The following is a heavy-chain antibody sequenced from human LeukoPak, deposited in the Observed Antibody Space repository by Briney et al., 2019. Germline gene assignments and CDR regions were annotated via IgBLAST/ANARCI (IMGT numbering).Heavy chain of an antibody. CDR1: GYTFTSYY. CDR2: INPSGGST. CDR3: ARGRRTVTTWMVGY. J-gene: IGHJ4*02. Sequence: GASVKVSCTASGYTFTSYYMHWVRQAPGQGLEWMGIINPSGGSTSYAQKFQGRVTMTRDTSISTAYMELSRLRSDDTAVYYCARGRRTVTTWMVGYWGQGTLVTVSS. D-gene: IGHD4-17*01. V-gene: IGHV1-46*01.